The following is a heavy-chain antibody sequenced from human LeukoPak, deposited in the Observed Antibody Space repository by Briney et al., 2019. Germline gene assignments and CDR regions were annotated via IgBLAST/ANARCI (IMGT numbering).Heavy chain of an antibody. CDR3: ASGDCTNGVCYTAGGYDY. J-gene: IGHJ4*02. CDR1: GYTFTSYG. Sequence: ASVKVFCKASGYTFTSYGISWVRQAPGQGLEWMGWISAYNGNTNYAQKLQGRVTMTTDTSTSTAYMELRSLRSDDTAVYYCASGDCTNGVCYTAGGYDYWGQGTLVTVSS. D-gene: IGHD2-8*01. CDR2: ISAYNGNT. V-gene: IGHV1-18*01.